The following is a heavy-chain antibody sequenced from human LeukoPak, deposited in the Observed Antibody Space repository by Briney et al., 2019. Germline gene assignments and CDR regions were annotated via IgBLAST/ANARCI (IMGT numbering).Heavy chain of an antibody. Sequence: GSLRLSCAASGFTFSNYAMSWIRQPPGKGLEWIGEINHSGSTNYNPSLKSRVTISVDTSKNQFSLKLSSVTAADTAVYYCAREDVDTALTGARSRIDYWGQGTLVTVSS. V-gene: IGHV4-34*01. J-gene: IGHJ4*02. CDR3: AREDVDTALTGARSRIDY. CDR1: GFTFSNYA. D-gene: IGHD5-18*01. CDR2: INHSGST.